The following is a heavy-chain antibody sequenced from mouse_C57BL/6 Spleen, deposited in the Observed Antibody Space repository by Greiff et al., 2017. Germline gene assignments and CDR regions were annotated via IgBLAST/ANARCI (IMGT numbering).Heavy chain of an antibody. CDR3: AREAGAMDY. CDR2: FNYDGSST. CDR1: GFTFSDYY. J-gene: IGHJ4*01. Sequence: DVQLVESEGGLVQPGSSMKLSCTAPGFTFSDYYMAWVRQVPEKGLEWVANFNYDGSSTYYLDSLKSRFIISRDNAKNILYLQMSSLKSEDTATYYCAREAGAMDYWGQGTSVTVSS. V-gene: IGHV5-16*01.